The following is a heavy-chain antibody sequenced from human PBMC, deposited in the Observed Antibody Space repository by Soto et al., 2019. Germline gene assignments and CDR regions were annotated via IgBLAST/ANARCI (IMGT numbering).Heavy chain of an antibody. V-gene: IGHV4-30-4*01. D-gene: IGHD1-7*01. J-gene: IGHJ4*02. CDR2: IYYSGST. CDR3: ARDRKITGTSFDY. CDR1: GGSISSGDYY. Sequence: SETLSLTCTVSGGSISSGDYYWSWIRQPPGKGLEWIGYIYYSGSTYYNPSLKSRVTISVDTSKNQFSLKLSSVTAADTAVYYCARDRKITGTSFDYWGQGTLVTVSS.